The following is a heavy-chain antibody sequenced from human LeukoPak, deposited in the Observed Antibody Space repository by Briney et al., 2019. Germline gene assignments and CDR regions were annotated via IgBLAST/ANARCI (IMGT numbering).Heavy chain of an antibody. J-gene: IGHJ4*02. V-gene: IGHV3-30*04. CDR1: GFTFSQYP. CDR3: ASLMVRGIRDFDH. Sequence: GGSLRLSCAASGFTFSQYPMHLVRQAPGKGLEWVAVISYDGTNNYRADSVKGRFTISRDNANNTLYLQMNSLRPEDTAVYFCASLMVRGIRDFDHWGQGTLVTVSS. D-gene: IGHD3-10*01. CDR2: ISYDGTNN.